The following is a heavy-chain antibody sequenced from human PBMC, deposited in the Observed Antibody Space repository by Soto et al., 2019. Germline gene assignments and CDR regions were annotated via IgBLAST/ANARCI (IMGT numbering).Heavy chain of an antibody. CDR3: ARERSGSYSSWYYYYGMDV. D-gene: IGHD1-26*01. V-gene: IGHV3-66*01. CDR1: GFTVSSNY. CDR2: IYSGGST. Sequence: EVQLVESGGGLVQPGGSLRLSCAASGFTVSSNYMSWVRQAPGKGLEWVSVIYSGGSTYYADSVKGRFTISRDNSKNTLYLQMNSLRAEDTAVYYCARERSGSYSSWYYYYGMDVWGQGTTVTVSS. J-gene: IGHJ6*02.